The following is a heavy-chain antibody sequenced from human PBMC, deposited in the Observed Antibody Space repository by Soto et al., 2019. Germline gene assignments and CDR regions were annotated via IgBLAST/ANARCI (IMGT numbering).Heavy chain of an antibody. Sequence: SETLSLTCTVSGGSISSSSYYWGWIRQPPGKGLEWIGSIYYSGSTYYNPSLKSRVTISVDTSKNQFSLKLSSVTAADTAVYYCARPVLDGGYLSSWFDPWGQGTLVTVSS. D-gene: IGHD4-17*01. CDR3: ARPVLDGGYLSSWFDP. CDR1: GGSISSSSYY. CDR2: IYYSGST. J-gene: IGHJ5*02. V-gene: IGHV4-39*01.